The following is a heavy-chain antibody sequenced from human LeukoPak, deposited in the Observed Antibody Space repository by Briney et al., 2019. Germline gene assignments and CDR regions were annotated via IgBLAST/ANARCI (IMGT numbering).Heavy chain of an antibody. V-gene: IGHV4-34*01. J-gene: IGHJ4*02. CDR2: INHSGST. D-gene: IGHD5-18*01. CDR3: ARRNTAVATGFDH. Sequence: PSETLSLTCAVYGGSFSGYYWSWIRQPPGKGLEWIGEINHSGSTNYNPSLKSRVTISVDTSKNQFSLKLSSVTAADTAVYYCARRNTAVATGFDHWGQGTLVTVSS. CDR1: GGSFSGYY.